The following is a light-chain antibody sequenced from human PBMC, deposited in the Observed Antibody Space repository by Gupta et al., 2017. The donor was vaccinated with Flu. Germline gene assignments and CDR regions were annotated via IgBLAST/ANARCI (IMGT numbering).Light chain of an antibody. J-gene: IGLJ1*01. CDR2: VVR. V-gene: IGLV2-14*01. CDR3: SSFTGSSPIVV. Sequence: QSALTQPASVSASPGQSITIPCTGTSSDVGAYNFVSWYQQHTGKVPILIINVVRNRRSGGSNRRSGSKTGNTTSLTIIGLQEEEEADYYYSSFTGSSPIVVFGTGTKVTVL. CDR1: SSDVGAYNF.